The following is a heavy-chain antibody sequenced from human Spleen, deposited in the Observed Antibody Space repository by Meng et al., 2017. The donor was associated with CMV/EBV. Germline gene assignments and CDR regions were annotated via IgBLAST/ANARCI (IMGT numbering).Heavy chain of an antibody. D-gene: IGHD2-8*01. Sequence: GGSLRLSCVGSGYTFTNYAMTWVRQAPGKGLEWVSAITGSGTGTYYADSVKGRFTISRDNSKNTLYLQMNSLRAEDTAVYYCAKDPNGDYVGAWRFDPWGQGTLVTVSS. CDR2: ITGSGTGT. CDR3: AKDPNGDYVGAWRFDP. CDR1: GYTFTNYA. J-gene: IGHJ5*02. V-gene: IGHV3-23*01.